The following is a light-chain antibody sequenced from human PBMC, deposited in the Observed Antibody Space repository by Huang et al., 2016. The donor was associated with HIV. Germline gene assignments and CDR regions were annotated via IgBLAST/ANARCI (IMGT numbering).Light chain of an antibody. CDR3: QQYNDWPIT. Sequence: EKVMTQSPATLSLSPGQGATLSCRASESVSTNLAWYQQKHGQAPRLLIYDASTRAAGIRARCRGSGSGAKFTLTINSRQFDDFAVYFCQQYNDWPITFGPGTTVDIK. J-gene: IGKJ3*01. CDR1: ESVSTN. CDR2: DAS. V-gene: IGKV3-15*01.